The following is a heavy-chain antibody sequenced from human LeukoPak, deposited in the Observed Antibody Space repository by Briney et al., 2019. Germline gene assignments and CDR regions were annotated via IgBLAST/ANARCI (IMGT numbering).Heavy chain of an antibody. CDR2: NYHSGST. V-gene: IGHV4-61*01. CDR1: GDSFTSVTDY. D-gene: IGHD1-1*01. J-gene: IGHJ4*02. Sequence: PSETLSLTCTVSGDSFTSVTDYWAWIRQPPGKGLEWIGYNYHSGSTDYNPSLKSRVTISVDTSKNQFSLKLSSVTAADTAVYYCARDRELAYWGQGTLVTVSS. CDR3: ARDRELAY.